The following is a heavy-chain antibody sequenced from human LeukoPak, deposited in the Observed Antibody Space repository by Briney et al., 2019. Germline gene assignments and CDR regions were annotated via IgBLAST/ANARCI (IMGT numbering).Heavy chain of an antibody. V-gene: IGHV4-4*02. CDR1: GDSINSLDL. CDR3: AGLVGRYSSGLYYYYFDY. CDR2: MYLSGTT. J-gene: IGHJ4*02. Sequence: SETLSLTCTVSGDSINSLDLWSWVRQPPWKGLEWIGEMYLSGTTHSNPSVKSRVTISIDKSKNQFFLNLSSVTAADTAVYYCAGLVGRYSSGLYYYYFDYWGQGTLVTVSS. D-gene: IGHD3-22*01.